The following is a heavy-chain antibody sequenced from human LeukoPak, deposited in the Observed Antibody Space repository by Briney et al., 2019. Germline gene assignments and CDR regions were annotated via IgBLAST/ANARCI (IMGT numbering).Heavy chain of an antibody. CDR3: ARDWGDVVGYYYGIYV. D-gene: IGHD3-16*01. CDR1: AFTFSSYG. CDR2: ITSSSSYI. Sequence: GGSLRLSCAASAFTFSSYGMNWVRQAPGKGLEWVSSITSSSSYIYYADSVKGRFTISRDNAKNSLYLQMNSLRAEDTAVYYCARDWGDVVGYYYGIYVWGKGTTVTVSS. J-gene: IGHJ6*04. V-gene: IGHV3-21*01.